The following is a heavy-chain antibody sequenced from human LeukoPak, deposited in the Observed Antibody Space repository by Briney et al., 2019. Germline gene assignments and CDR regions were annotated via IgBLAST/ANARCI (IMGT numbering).Heavy chain of an antibody. CDR2: IYHSGST. CDR3: ARGEGYGSGSYSFHY. J-gene: IGHJ4*02. Sequence: SETLSLTCAVSGGSISSSNWWSWVRQPPGKGLEWIGEIYHSGSTNYNPSLKSRVTISVDKSKNQFSLKLSSVTAADTAVYYCARGEGYGSGSYSFHYWGQGTLVTVSS. D-gene: IGHD3-10*01. CDR1: GGSISSSNW. V-gene: IGHV4-4*02.